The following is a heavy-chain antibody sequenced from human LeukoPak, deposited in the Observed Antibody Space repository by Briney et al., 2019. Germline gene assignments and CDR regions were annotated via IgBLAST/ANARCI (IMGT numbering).Heavy chain of an antibody. J-gene: IGHJ4*02. D-gene: IGHD1-26*01. CDR3: ARMQWELPFDY. CDR1: GYIFIGYY. Sequence: GASVKVSCKASGYIFIGYYMHWVRQAPGQGLEWMGWINPNSGGTNYAQKFQGRVTMTRDTSISTAYMELSRLRFDDTAVYYCARMQWELPFDYWGQGTLVTVSS. CDR2: INPNSGGT. V-gene: IGHV1-2*02.